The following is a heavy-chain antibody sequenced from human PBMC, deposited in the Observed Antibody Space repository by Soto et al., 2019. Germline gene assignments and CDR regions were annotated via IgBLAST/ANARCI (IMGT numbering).Heavy chain of an antibody. D-gene: IGHD6-13*01. Sequence: GGSLRLSCAASWFTFSNYAIHWVRQAPGKGLEWVAVIASDGKDKKYADSVKGRFTISRDNSKNTLYLQMSSLRAEDTAVYYCAGVHSSSYHYFDYWGQGTLVTVSS. CDR3: AGVHSSSYHYFDY. J-gene: IGHJ4*02. CDR2: IASDGKDK. CDR1: WFTFSNYA. V-gene: IGHV3-30*03.